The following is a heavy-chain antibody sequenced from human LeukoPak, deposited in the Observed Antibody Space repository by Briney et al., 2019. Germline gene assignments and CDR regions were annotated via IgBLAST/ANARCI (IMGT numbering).Heavy chain of an antibody. CDR2: ISSSGSTI. D-gene: IGHD4-23*01. J-gene: IGHJ4*02. CDR1: GFTFSSYE. CDR3: ARDAFPYGGETGFDY. V-gene: IGHV3-48*03. Sequence: GGSLRLSCAASGFTFSSYEMNWVRQAPGKGLEWVSYISSSGSTIYYADSVKGRFTISRDNAKNSLYLQMNSLRAEDTAVYYCARDAFPYGGETGFDYWGQGTLVTVSS.